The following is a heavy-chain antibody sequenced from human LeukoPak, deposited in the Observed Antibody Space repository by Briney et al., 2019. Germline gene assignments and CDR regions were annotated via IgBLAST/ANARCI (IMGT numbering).Heavy chain of an antibody. CDR3: ARLAKCDGDCYSFDF. CDR1: GDSISGHP. Sequence: SETLSLACAVSGDSISGHPWSWIRQPPGKGLDYIGFIDNNGYTNYNPSLKSRVTISADTSKNQLSLNLNSVTSADAAVYYCARLAKCDGDCYSFDFWGQGILVAASS. V-gene: IGHV4-59*11. D-gene: IGHD2-21*02. CDR2: IDNNGYT. J-gene: IGHJ4*02.